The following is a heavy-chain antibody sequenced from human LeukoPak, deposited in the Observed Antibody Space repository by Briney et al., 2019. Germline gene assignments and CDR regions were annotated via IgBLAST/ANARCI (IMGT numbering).Heavy chain of an antibody. CDR3: AKDRSVLRYFDWPEDAFDI. CDR2: ISGSGGST. D-gene: IGHD3-9*01. V-gene: IGHV3-23*01. CDR1: GFPFSSYG. J-gene: IGHJ3*02. Sequence: PGGSLRLSCAGSGFPFSSYGMSWVRQAPGKGLEWVSAISGSGGSTYYADSVKGRFTISRDNSKNTLYLQMNSLRAEDTAVYYCAKDRSVLRYFDWPEDAFDIWGQGTMVTVSS.